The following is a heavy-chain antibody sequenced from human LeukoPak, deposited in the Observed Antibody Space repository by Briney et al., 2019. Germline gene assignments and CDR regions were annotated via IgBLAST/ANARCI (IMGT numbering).Heavy chain of an antibody. CDR2: ISSSSSYI. D-gene: IGHD3-10*01. J-gene: IGHJ4*02. CDR1: GFTFSSYS. V-gene: IGHV3-21*01. Sequence: GGSLRLSCAASGFTFSSYSMNWVRQAPGKGLEWVSSISSSSSYIYYADSVKGRFTISRDNAKNSLYLQMNSLRAEDTAVYYCAREGGRSYYGSGSYFGLAAPTSGGLDYWGQGTLVTVSS. CDR3: AREGGRSYYGSGSYFGLAAPTSGGLDY.